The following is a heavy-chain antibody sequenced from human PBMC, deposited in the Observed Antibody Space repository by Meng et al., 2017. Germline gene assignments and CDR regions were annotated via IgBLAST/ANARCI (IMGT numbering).Heavy chain of an antibody. V-gene: IGHV1-69*06. CDR1: GGHFSIYS. D-gene: IGHD5-12*01. CDR2: IIPIFGTA. J-gene: IGHJ4*02. Sequence: VQLVQSGAEVKKQGASVKVSCNASGGHFSIYSFGWVRQPPGRGLEWMGGIIPIFGTANYAQKFQGRITITANKSTRTAYMELSSLISEDTAVYYCGRRGYSGYDTVEGYDYWGQGTLVTVSS. CDR3: GRRGYSGYDTVEGYDY.